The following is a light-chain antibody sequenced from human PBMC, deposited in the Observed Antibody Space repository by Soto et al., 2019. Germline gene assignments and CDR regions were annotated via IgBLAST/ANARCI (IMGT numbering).Light chain of an antibody. Sequence: EIVLTQSPATLSLSPGERATLSCRASQSVSSYLAWYQQKHGQAPRLLIYDASNSATGIPARFSGSGSGTDFTLTISSLESEDFAVYYCQREADTFGGGTKVEIK. J-gene: IGKJ4*01. V-gene: IGKV3-11*01. CDR3: QREADT. CDR2: DAS. CDR1: QSVSSY.